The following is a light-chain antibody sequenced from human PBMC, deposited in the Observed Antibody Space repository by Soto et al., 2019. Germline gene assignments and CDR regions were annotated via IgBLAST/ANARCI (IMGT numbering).Light chain of an antibody. CDR1: TSDICGYDY. V-gene: IGLV2-8*01. J-gene: IGLJ1*01. CDR2: EVN. Sequence: QSVLTQPPSASGSPGQSVAISCTGTTSDICGYDYVSWYQQHPGKAPKLMIYEVNKRPSGVPDRFSGSKSGNTASLTVSGLQAEDEADYYCSSHGGNSPYVFGTGTKLTVL. CDR3: SSHGGNSPYV.